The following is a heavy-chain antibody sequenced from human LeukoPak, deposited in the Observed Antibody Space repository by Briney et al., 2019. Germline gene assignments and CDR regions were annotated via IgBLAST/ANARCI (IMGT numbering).Heavy chain of an antibody. Sequence: PGGSLRLSCAASGFTFNAFGMNWVRQAPGKGLEWVSAISGSGGSTYYADSVKGRFTISRDNSKNTLYLQMNSLRAEDTAVYYCAKPDIVVVPAAYFDYWGQGTLVTVSS. J-gene: IGHJ4*02. CDR1: GFTFNAFG. CDR3: AKPDIVVVPAAYFDY. D-gene: IGHD2-2*01. CDR2: ISGSGGST. V-gene: IGHV3-23*01.